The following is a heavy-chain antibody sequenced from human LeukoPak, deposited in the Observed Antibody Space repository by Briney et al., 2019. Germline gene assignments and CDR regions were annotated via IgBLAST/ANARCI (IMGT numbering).Heavy chain of an antibody. V-gene: IGHV4-59*08. Sequence: SETLSLTCTVSGGSISSYYWSWIRQPPGKGLEWIGYIFYSGSSNYNPSLKSRVTISVDTSKNQFSLKLSSVTAADTAVYYCARRISGWYFDYWGQGTLVTVSS. CDR3: ARRISGWYFDY. CDR2: IFYSGSS. D-gene: IGHD6-19*01. J-gene: IGHJ4*02. CDR1: GGSISSYY.